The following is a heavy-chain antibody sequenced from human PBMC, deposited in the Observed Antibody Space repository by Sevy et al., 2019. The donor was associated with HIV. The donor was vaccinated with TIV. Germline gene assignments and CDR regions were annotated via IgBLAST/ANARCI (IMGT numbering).Heavy chain of an antibody. CDR1: GYTFTGYY. CDR3: ARVNVGYCSGGSCHDAFDI. CDR2: INPNSGGT. J-gene: IGHJ3*02. V-gene: IGHV1-2*06. D-gene: IGHD2-15*01. Sequence: ASVKVSCKASGYTFTGYYMHWVRQAPGQGLEWMGRINPNSGGTNYAQKFQGRVTMTRDTSISTAYMELRRLGSDDTAVYYCARVNVGYCSGGSCHDAFDIWGQGTMVTVSS.